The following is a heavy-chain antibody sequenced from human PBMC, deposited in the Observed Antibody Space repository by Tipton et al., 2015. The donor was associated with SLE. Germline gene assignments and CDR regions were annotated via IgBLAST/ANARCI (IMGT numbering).Heavy chain of an antibody. CDR1: GGSISSYY. D-gene: IGHD1-1*01. CDR3: ARDRTGGAGFDY. CDR2: IYYSGST. Sequence: TLSLTCTVSGGSISSYYWSWIRQPPGKGLQWIGYIYYSGSTNYNPSLKSRVTISVDTPKKQFSLKLSSVTAADTAVYYCARDRTGGAGFDYWGQGTLVTVSS. V-gene: IGHV4-59*01. J-gene: IGHJ4*02.